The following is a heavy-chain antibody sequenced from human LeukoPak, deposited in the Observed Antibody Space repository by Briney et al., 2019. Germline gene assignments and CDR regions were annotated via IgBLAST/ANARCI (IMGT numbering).Heavy chain of an antibody. CDR1: GYTLTESS. J-gene: IGHJ4*02. CDR3: ARDGRSGDTKALDY. D-gene: IGHD4-17*01. CDR2: ITPSGGST. V-gene: IGHV1-46*01. Sequence: ASVKVSCKVSGYTLTESSMHWVRQAPGQGLEWMGIITPSGGSTSYAQKFQGRVTMTRDTSTSTVYMELSSLRSEDTAVYYCARDGRSGDTKALDYWGQGTLVTVSS.